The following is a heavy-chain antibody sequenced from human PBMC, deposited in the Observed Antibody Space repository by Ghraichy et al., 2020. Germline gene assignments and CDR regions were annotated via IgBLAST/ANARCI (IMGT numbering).Heavy chain of an antibody. CDR3: ARATSGTGPDY. D-gene: IGHD6-13*01. V-gene: IGHV4-59*01. CDR1: GGSISSYT. J-gene: IGHJ4*01. CDR2: IYNSGGT. Sequence: SETLSLTCTVSGGSISSYTWSWIRQPPGKGLEWIGYIYNSGGTNYNSSLKSRVTISADTSKNQFSLKLNSVTAADTAVYYCARATSGTGPDYWGQGTLVTVSS.